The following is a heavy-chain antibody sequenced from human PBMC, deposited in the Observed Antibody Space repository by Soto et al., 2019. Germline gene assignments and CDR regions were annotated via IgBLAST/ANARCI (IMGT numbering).Heavy chain of an antibody. CDR1: GFSFSGSS. CDR3: TGTYTEAHYS. Sequence: GGSLRLSCAASGFSFSGSSMHWVRQASGKGLEWVGRIRSKAKNYATEYAASVKGRFTISRDDSKNTAYLQMSSLITEDTAVYYCTGTYTEAHYSGGRGTLVIVSS. V-gene: IGHV3-73*01. J-gene: IGHJ4*02. D-gene: IGHD2-21*01. CDR2: IRSKAKNYAT.